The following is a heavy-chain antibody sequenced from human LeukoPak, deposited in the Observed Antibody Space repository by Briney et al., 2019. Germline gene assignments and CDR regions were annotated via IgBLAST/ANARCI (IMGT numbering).Heavy chain of an antibody. J-gene: IGHJ5*02. CDR3: ARGPVATIREGWFDP. Sequence: ASVKVSCKASGYTFTSYGISWVRQAPGQGLEWMGWISAYNGNTNYAQKLQGRVTMTTDTSTSTAYMELRSLRSDDTAVYYCARGPVATIREGWFDPWGQGTLVTVST. CDR2: ISAYNGNT. CDR1: GYTFTSYG. D-gene: IGHD5-12*01. V-gene: IGHV1-18*01.